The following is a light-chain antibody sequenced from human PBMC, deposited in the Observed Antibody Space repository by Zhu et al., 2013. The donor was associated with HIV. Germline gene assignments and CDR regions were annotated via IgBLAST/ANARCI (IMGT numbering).Light chain of an antibody. CDR1: QSVLYSSDNRNY. Sequence: DIVMTQSPDSLAVSLGETATINCKSSQSVLYSSDNRNYLAWYQQRPGQPPKLLIFWASTRESGVPTDSVAAGRGTDFTLTISSLQAEDVAVYYCHQYYRTPQTFGQGTK. V-gene: IGKV4-1*01. J-gene: IGKJ1*01. CDR3: HQYYRTPQT. CDR2: WAS.